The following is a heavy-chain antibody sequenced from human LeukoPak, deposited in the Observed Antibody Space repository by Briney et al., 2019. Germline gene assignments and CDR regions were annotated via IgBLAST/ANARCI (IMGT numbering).Heavy chain of an antibody. J-gene: IGHJ6*02. D-gene: IGHD4-17*01. V-gene: IGHV1-18*01. CDR1: GYTFTSYG. CDR3: ARDHGGGDYYYYGMDV. Sequence: ASVKVFCKASGYTFTSYGISWVRQAPGQGLEGMGWIGAYNGDTNYAQKLQGRVTMTTDTSTSTAYMELRSLRSDDTAVYYCARDHGGGDYYYYGMDVWGQGTTVTVSS. CDR2: IGAYNGDT.